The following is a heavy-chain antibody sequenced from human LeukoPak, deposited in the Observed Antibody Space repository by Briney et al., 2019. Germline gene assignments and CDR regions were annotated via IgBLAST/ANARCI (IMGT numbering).Heavy chain of an antibody. CDR3: AKGEYQLLIGVDY. Sequence: GGSLRLSCAASGFTFSSYAMHWVRRAPGKGLEYVSAISSNGGSTYYANSVKGRFTISRDNSKNTLYLQMGSLRAEDMAVYYCAKGEYQLLIGVDYWGQGTLVTVSS. CDR2: ISSNGGST. V-gene: IGHV3-64*01. CDR1: GFTFSSYA. J-gene: IGHJ4*02. D-gene: IGHD2-2*01.